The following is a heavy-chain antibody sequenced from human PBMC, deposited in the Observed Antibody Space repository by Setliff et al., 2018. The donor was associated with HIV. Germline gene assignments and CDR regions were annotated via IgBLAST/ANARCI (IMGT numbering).Heavy chain of an antibody. CDR1: GFSISSGHY. D-gene: IGHD3-10*01. CDR3: ARQPPLSVLQVWFGDY. CDR2: VNHRGDT. Sequence: ETLSLTCSVSGFSISSGHYWGWIRQSPGKGLEWIGSVNHRGDTYYIASLKSRVTMSVDTFKNQFFLNLASVTASDTAIYYCARQPPLSVLQVWFGDYWGQGMLVTVSS. J-gene: IGHJ4*02. V-gene: IGHV4-38-2*02.